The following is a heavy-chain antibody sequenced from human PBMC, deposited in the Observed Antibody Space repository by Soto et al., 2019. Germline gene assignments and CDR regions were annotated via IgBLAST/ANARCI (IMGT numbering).Heavy chain of an antibody. CDR3: ATMKRARLDS. V-gene: IGHV1-69*09. CDR2: INPILDST. D-gene: IGHD6-25*01. J-gene: IGHJ4*02. CDR1: GIMSSGYG. Sequence: QEQVVQSGPAMKEPGSSVKVSCRASGIMSSGYGFSWVRQAPGQGLEWVGMINPILDSTHYAQTLQGRVSLSVDKSRDTAYLEVTSLRLEATAIYFCATMKRARLDSWGRGTVVTVSS.